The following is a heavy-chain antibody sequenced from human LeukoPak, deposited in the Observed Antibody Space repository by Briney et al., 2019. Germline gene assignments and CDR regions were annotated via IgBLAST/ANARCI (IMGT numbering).Heavy chain of an antibody. V-gene: IGHV1-8*01. CDR2: MNPNSGNT. CDR3: AAREAGSSSLRPFDY. Sequence: EASVKVSCKASGYTFTSYDINWVRQATGQGPEWMGWMNPNSGNTGYAQKFQGRVTMTRNTSISTAYMELSSLRSEDTAVYYCAAREAGSSSLRPFDYWGQGTLVTVSS. J-gene: IGHJ4*02. CDR1: GYTFTSYD. D-gene: IGHD6-6*01.